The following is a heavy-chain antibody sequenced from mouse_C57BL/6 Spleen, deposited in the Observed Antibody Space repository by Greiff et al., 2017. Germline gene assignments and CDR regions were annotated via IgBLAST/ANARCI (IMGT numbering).Heavy chain of an antibody. Sequence: VQLQQSGPELVKPGASVKISCKASGYAFSSSWMNWVKQRPGKGLEWIGRIYPGDGDTNYNGKFKGKATLTADKSSSTAYMQLSSLTSEDSAVYFCARYECSIFDYWGQGTTLTVSS. CDR1: GYAFSSSW. CDR2: IYPGDGDT. J-gene: IGHJ2*01. D-gene: IGHD2-12*01. V-gene: IGHV1-82*01. CDR3: ARYECSIFDY.